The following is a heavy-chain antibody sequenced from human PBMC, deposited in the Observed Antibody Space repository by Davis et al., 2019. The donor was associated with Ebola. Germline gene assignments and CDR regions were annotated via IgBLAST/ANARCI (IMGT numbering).Heavy chain of an antibody. D-gene: IGHD3-16*01. V-gene: IGHV3-23*01. CDR1: GFTFASYV. Sequence: PGGSLRLSCAASGFTFASYVMTWVRQAPGKGLEWVSSISVTTGTTYYADSMKGRFTISRDNSKNTQYLQMNSLRAEDTAVYYCARYKEVVITLFYEFYMDAWGKGTTVTVSS. CDR3: ARYKEVVITLFYEFYMDA. J-gene: IGHJ6*03. CDR2: ISVTTGTT.